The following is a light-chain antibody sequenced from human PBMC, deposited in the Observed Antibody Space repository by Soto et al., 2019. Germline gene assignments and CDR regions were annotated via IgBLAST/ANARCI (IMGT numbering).Light chain of an antibody. Sequence: EVVLTQSPATLSLSPGERATLSCRASQSLTTDLAWYQQKPGQPPRLLIYGASTRATGIPARFSGSGPGTEFTLTISSLQSEDFAVYYCQQYNNWPRTFGQGTKVDIK. CDR1: QSLTTD. V-gene: IGKV3-15*01. CDR3: QQYNNWPRT. J-gene: IGKJ1*01. CDR2: GAS.